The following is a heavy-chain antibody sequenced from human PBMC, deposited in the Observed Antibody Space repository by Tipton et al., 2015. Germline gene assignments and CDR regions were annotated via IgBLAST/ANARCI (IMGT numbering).Heavy chain of an antibody. Sequence: GLVKPSQTLSLTCAISGDSVSSNTAAWHWIRQSPSRGLEWLGRTYYRSNWNNDYAVSVKSRITINSDTSKNQFSLQLNSVTPEDTAVYYCASPSLPHDRGDYYFQSWGQGSLVTVSS. V-gene: IGHV6-1*01. CDR2: TYYRSNWNN. CDR1: GDSVSSNTAA. CDR3: ASPSLPHDRGDYYFQS. J-gene: IGHJ4*02. D-gene: IGHD2-21*02.